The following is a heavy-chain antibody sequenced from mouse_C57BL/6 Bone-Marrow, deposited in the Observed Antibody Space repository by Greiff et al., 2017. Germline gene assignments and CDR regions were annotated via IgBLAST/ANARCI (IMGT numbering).Heavy chain of an antibody. CDR1: GFTFSSYA. J-gene: IGHJ4*01. CDR3: ARVLQGAMDY. Sequence: EVKVVESGGGLVKPGGSLKLSCAASGFTFSSYAMSWVRQTPEKRLEWVATISDGGSYTYYPDNVTGRFTISRDNAKNNLYLQMSHLKSEDTAMYYCARVLQGAMDYWGQGTSVTVSS. CDR2: ISDGGSYT. V-gene: IGHV5-4*03. D-gene: IGHD2-1*01.